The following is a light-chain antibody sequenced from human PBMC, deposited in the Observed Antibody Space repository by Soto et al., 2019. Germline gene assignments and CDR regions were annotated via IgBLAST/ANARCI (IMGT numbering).Light chain of an antibody. CDR3: QQRSNWPPIT. CDR2: GAS. CDR1: QSVSSSY. Sequence: EIVLTQSPGTLSLSPGERATLSCRAIQSVSSSYLAWYQQKPGQAPRLLIYGASSRAIGIPDRFSGSGSGTDFTLTISSLEPEDFAVYYCQQRSNWPPITFGQGTRLEI. V-gene: IGKV3D-20*02. J-gene: IGKJ5*01.